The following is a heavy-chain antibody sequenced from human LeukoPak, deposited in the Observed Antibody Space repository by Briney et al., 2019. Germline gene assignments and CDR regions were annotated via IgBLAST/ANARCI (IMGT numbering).Heavy chain of an antibody. CDR1: GFTFSSYA. J-gene: IGHJ4*02. Sequence: GGSLRLSCAASGFTFSSYAMSWVRQVPGKGLEWVSAISGSGGSTYYADSVKGRFTISRDNSKNTLYLQMNGLRAEDTAVYYCAKVSSGWEFDYWGQGTLVTVSS. V-gene: IGHV3-23*01. CDR2: ISGSGGST. D-gene: IGHD6-19*01. CDR3: AKVSSGWEFDY.